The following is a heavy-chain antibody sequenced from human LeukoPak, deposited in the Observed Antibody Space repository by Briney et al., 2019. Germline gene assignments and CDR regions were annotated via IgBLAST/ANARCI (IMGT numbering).Heavy chain of an antibody. V-gene: IGHV4-39*01. Sequence: PSETLSLTCTVSGDSISSSNSYRGWIRQPPGKGLEWIGSLYYSGSSYYSPSLKSRVTISADTSKNQFSLKLSSVTAADTAVYYCARGFRRIAVAGTGGSFDYWGQGTLVTVSS. D-gene: IGHD6-19*01. CDR2: LYYSGSS. J-gene: IGHJ4*02. CDR1: GDSISSSNSY. CDR3: ARGFRRIAVAGTGGSFDY.